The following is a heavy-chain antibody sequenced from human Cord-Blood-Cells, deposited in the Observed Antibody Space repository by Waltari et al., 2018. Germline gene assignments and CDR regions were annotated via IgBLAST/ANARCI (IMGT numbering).Heavy chain of an antibody. CDR1: GGPLSSSSYY. D-gene: IGHD2-21*01. J-gene: IGHJ4*02. V-gene: IGHV4-39*01. Sequence: QLQLQESGPGLVKPSETLSLTCTVSGGPLSSSSYYWGWLRQPPGKGLEWIGGIYYSGSAYSHPSLESRVTISVDTSKNQCSLRLSSVTAADTAVDYCAGDRRGRFDYWGQGTLVTVSS. CDR3: AGDRRGRFDY. CDR2: IYYSGSA.